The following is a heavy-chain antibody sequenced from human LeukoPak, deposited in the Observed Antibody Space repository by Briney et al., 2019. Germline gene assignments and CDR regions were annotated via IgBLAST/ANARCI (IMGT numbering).Heavy chain of an antibody. CDR1: GYIFTSYG. CDR3: SRTQQLADDFHY. J-gene: IGHJ4*02. CDR2: ISAYNGNT. D-gene: IGHD6-13*01. Sequence: ASVKVSCKASGYIFTSYGISWVRQAPGQGLEWMGWISAYNGNTNYAQKLQGRVTMTTDTSTSTAYMELRSLRSDDTAVYYCSRTQQLADDFHYRGQGTLVTVS. V-gene: IGHV1-18*01.